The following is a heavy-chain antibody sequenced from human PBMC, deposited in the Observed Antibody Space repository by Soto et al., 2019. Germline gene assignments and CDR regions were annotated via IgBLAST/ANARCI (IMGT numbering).Heavy chain of an antibody. CDR3: ARVPMWYDFCRRYYYYGIDV. CDR1: GGSFSGYY. Sequence: PSETLSLTCAVYGGSFSGYYWSWIRQPPGKGLEWIGEINHSGSTNYNPSLKSRVTISVDTSKNKFSLKLRSVTAADTAVYYCARVPMWYDFCRRYYYYGIDVWGQGTTVTVSS. V-gene: IGHV4-34*01. D-gene: IGHD3-3*01. J-gene: IGHJ6*02. CDR2: INHSGST.